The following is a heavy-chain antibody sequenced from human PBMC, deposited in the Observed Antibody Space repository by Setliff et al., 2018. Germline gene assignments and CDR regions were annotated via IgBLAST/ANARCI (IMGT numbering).Heavy chain of an antibody. CDR3: ARAFIVAPTLFFRRRKGNYMDV. D-gene: IGHD2-21*01. CDR2: INHSGGT. J-gene: IGHJ6*03. Sequence: PSETLSLTCAVYGGSFSGYYWSWIRQPPGKGLEGIGEINHSGGTSYNPSLMSRVTISVDTSKNQFSLKLNSVTAADTAVYYCARAFIVAPTLFFRRRKGNYMDVWGKGTTVTVSS. CDR1: GGSFSGYY. V-gene: IGHV4-34*01.